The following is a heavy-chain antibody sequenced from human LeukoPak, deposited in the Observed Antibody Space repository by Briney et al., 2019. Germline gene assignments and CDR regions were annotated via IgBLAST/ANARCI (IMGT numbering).Heavy chain of an antibody. CDR2: MNPNSGNT. V-gene: IGHV1-8*01. CDR1: GYTFTSYD. CDR3: ARGRRMATIADAFDI. Sequence: EASVKVSCKASGYTFTSYDINWVRQATGQGLEWMGWMNPNSGNTGYAQKFQGRVTMTRDTSISTAYMELSSLRSEDTAVYYCARGRRMATIADAFDIWGQGTMVTVSS. D-gene: IGHD5-24*01. J-gene: IGHJ3*02.